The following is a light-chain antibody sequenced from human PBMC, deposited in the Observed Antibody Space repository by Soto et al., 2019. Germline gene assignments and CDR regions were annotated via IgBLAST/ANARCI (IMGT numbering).Light chain of an antibody. CDR1: QSISSW. J-gene: IGKJ1*01. V-gene: IGKV1-5*03. Sequence: DIQMTQSPSTPSASVGGRVTITCRASQSISSWLAWYQQKPGKAPNLLIYKASSLQSGVPSRFSGSGSGTEFTLTISSLQPDDCGTYYCQQYNDKWTFGQGT. CDR3: QQYNDKWT. CDR2: KAS.